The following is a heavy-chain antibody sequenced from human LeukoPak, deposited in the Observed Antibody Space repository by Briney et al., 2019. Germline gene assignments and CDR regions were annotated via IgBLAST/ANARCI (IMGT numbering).Heavy chain of an antibody. J-gene: IGHJ4*02. Sequence: PGGSLRLSCAASGFTFSSYAMHWVRQAPGKGLEYVSAISSNGGSTYYANSVKGRFTISRDNSKNTLYLQMGSLRAEDMAVYYCARELQGSYAFDYWGQGTLVTVSS. D-gene: IGHD5-18*01. V-gene: IGHV3-64*01. CDR2: ISSNGGST. CDR3: ARELQGSYAFDY. CDR1: GFTFSSYA.